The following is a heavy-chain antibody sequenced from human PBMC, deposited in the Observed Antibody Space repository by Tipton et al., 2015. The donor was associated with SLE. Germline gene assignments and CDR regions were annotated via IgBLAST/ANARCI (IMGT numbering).Heavy chain of an antibody. CDR3: AGTFYYDSTGYRLDGFDI. J-gene: IGHJ3*02. D-gene: IGHD3-22*01. CDR2: IYPGDSDT. Sequence: QLVQSGAEVNKSGESLKISCKVSGYSFTSYWVGWVRQMPGKGLAWMGIIYPGDSDTRYSPSFQGQVTISADNSITTAYLQWSSLRASDTAMYYCAGTFYYDSTGYRLDGFDIWGQGTMVTVSS. CDR1: GYSFTSYW. V-gene: IGHV5-51*03.